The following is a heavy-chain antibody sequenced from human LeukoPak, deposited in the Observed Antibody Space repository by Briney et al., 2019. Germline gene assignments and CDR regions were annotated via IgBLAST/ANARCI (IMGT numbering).Heavy chain of an antibody. CDR1: GFTFSSYS. CDR2: ISSSSSYI. V-gene: IGHV3-21*01. Sequence: NPGGSLRLSCAASGFTFSSYSMNWVRQAPGKGLEWVSSISSSSSYIYYADSVKGRFTISRDNAKNSLYLQMNSLRAEDTAVYYCARQLRSVLWELLSFDYWGQGTLVTVSS. CDR3: ARQLRSVLWELLSFDY. J-gene: IGHJ4*02. D-gene: IGHD1-26*01.